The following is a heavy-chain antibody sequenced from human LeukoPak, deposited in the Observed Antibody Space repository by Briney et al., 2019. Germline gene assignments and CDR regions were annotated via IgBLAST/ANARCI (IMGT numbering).Heavy chain of an antibody. J-gene: IGHJ3*02. CDR3: ARGRGPLSSSPDFDI. CDR1: GGSISSSSYY. V-gene: IGHV4-39*07. D-gene: IGHD6-13*01. Sequence: SETLSLTCTVSGGSISSSSYYWGWIRQPPGKGLEWIGNIYPTGSTNYNPSLKSRVTISVDTSKNQFSLKLSSVTAADTAVYYCARGRGPLSSSPDFDIWGQGTMVTVSS. CDR2: IYPTGST.